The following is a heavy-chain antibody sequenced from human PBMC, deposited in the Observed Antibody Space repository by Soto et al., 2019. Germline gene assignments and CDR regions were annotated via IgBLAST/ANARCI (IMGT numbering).Heavy chain of an antibody. Sequence: EVRLMESGGGLVKPGGSLRVSCAASGFTFSSAWMFWVRQAPGKGPEWVGRIKSKTDGGTTDYTTRVKDRFTISREDSKNTLYLEMSSLDIEDTAVYYCCTGVGMVRPGALAYWGQGVLVTVSS. D-gene: IGHD3-10*01. V-gene: IGHV3-15*07. J-gene: IGHJ4*02. CDR1: GFTFSSAW. CDR2: IKSKTDGGTT. CDR3: CTGVGMVRPGALAY.